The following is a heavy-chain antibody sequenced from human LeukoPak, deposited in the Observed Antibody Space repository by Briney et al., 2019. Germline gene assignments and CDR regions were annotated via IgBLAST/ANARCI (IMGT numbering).Heavy chain of an antibody. CDR1: GGTFSSYA. J-gene: IGHJ6*03. D-gene: IGHD2-2*01. CDR3: ARGVVPAALYMDV. Sequence: SVKVSCKASGGTFSSYAISWVRQAPGQGLEWMGRIIPILGIANYAQKFQGRVTITTDESTSTAYMELSSLRSEDTAVYYCARGVVPAALYMDVWGKGTTVTVSS. CDR2: IIPILGIA. V-gene: IGHV1-69*04.